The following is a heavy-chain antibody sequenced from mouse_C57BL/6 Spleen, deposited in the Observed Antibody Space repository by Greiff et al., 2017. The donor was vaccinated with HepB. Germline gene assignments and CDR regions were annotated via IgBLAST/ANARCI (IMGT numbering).Heavy chain of an antibody. CDR3: TRRGTTVVGDY. Sequence: VKLVESGAELVRPGASVTLSCKASGYTFTDYEMHWVKQTPVHGLEWIGAIDPETGGTAYNQKFKGKAILTADKSSSTAYMELRSLTSEDSAVYYCTRRGTTVVGDYWGQGTTLTVSS. D-gene: IGHD1-1*01. CDR2: IDPETGGT. V-gene: IGHV1-15*01. J-gene: IGHJ2*01. CDR1: GYTFTDYE.